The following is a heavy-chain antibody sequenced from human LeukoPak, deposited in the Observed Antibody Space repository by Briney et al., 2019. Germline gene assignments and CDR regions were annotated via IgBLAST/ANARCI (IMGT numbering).Heavy chain of an antibody. CDR1: GFTFSSYW. Sequence: PGGSLRLSCAASGFTFSSYWMHWVRQAPGKGLEWVSAISGSGGSTYYADSVKGRFTISRDNSKNTLYLQMNSLRAEDTAVYYCAKDGGEYYDILTGYYPSLYYMDVWGKGTTVTISS. V-gene: IGHV3-23*01. CDR3: AKDGGEYYDILTGYYPSLYYMDV. D-gene: IGHD3-9*01. CDR2: ISGSGGST. J-gene: IGHJ6*03.